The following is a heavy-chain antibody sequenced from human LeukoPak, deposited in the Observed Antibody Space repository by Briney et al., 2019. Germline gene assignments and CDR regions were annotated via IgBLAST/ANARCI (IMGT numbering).Heavy chain of an antibody. CDR3: AKAGNYYYDSSGYFAY. Sequence: PGGSLRLSCAASGFTFDDYAMHWVRQAPGKGLEWVSGISWNSGSIGYADSVKGRFTISSDNAKNSLYLQMNSLRAEDTALYYCAKAGNYYYDSSGYFAYWGQGTLVTVSS. J-gene: IGHJ4*02. V-gene: IGHV3-9*01. CDR2: ISWNSGSI. CDR1: GFTFDDYA. D-gene: IGHD3-22*01.